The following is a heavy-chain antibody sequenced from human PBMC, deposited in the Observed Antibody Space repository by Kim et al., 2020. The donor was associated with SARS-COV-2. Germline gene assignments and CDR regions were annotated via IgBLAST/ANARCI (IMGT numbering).Heavy chain of an antibody. CDR1: GYTFTSYY. CDR3: AREGGGTAMGYYYYGMDV. J-gene: IGHJ6*02. CDR2: INPSGGST. D-gene: IGHD5-18*01. V-gene: IGHV1-46*01. Sequence: ASVKVSCKASGYTFTSYYMHWVRQAPGQGLEWMGIINPSGGSTSYAQKFQGRVTMTRDTSTSTVYMELSSLRSEDTAVYYCAREGGGTAMGYYYYGMDVWGQGTTVTVSS.